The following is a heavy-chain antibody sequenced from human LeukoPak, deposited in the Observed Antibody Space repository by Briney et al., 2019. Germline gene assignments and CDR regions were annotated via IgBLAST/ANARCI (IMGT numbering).Heavy chain of an antibody. CDR1: GFSFSSYG. CDR2: IRSDGSNK. CDR3: ARDSQPDY. J-gene: IGHJ4*02. V-gene: IGHV3-30*02. Sequence: GGSLRLSCAGSGFSFSSYGMHWVRQAPGKGLEWMAFIRSDGSNKYYADSVKGRFTISRDNSKNTLYLQMNSLRAEDTAVYYCARDSQPDYWGQGTLVTVSS.